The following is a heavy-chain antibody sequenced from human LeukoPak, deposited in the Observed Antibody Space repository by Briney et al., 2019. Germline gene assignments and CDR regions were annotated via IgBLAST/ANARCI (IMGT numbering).Heavy chain of an antibody. CDR1: GGSIGTYS. D-gene: IGHD6-13*01. Sequence: SETLSLTCTVSGGSIGTYSWNWIRQPPGKGLEWIGYIYYSGTTNYNPSLKSRVTISVDTSKNQFSLKLSSVTAAATAVYYCARGVYIAAAQYAYWGQGTLVTVSS. CDR3: ARGVYIAAAQYAY. CDR2: IYYSGTT. J-gene: IGHJ4*02. V-gene: IGHV4-59*01.